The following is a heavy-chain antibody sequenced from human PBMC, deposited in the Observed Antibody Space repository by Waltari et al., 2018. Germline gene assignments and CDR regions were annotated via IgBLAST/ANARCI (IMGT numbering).Heavy chain of an antibody. CDR1: GASFTSYY. J-gene: IGHJ5*02. CDR2: IRHPGNT. D-gene: IGHD3-3*01. CDR3: TRGGNYDFWSHTPFVDP. V-gene: IGHV4-34*01. Sequence: QVQLQQWGAGLLKPSETLSLTCSVSGASFTSYYWGWVRHGPGKGLEWIGQIRHPGNTNYNPSLQSRVAISIDTSRKQFSLKVFSVTAADTGLYFCTRGGNYDFWSHTPFVDPWGQGTQVSVSS.